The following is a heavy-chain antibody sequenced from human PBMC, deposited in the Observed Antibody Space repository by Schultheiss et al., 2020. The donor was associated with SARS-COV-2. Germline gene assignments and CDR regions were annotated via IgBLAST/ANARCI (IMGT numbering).Heavy chain of an antibody. CDR2: ISSSSSYI. CDR3: ARDFNYDSSGYYYPDAFDI. D-gene: IGHD3-22*01. V-gene: IGHV3-21*01. CDR1: GFTFSSYS. J-gene: IGHJ3*02. Sequence: GGSLRLSCAASGFTFSSYSMNWVRQAPGKGLEWVSSISSSSSYIYYADSVKGRFTISRDNAKNSLYLQMNSLRAEDTAVYYCARDFNYDSSGYYYPDAFDIWGQGTMVTVSS.